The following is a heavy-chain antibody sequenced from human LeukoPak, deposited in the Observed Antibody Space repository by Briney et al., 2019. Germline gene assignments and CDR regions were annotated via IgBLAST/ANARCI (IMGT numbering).Heavy chain of an antibody. Sequence: GGSLRLYCAASGFTFSSYEMNWVRQAPGNGLDWVSYISSSGSTIYYADSVKGRFTISRDNAKNSLYLQMNSLRAEDTAVYYCAREAYGDYNYYYYMDVWGKGTTVTVSS. V-gene: IGHV3-48*03. CDR2: ISSSGSTI. J-gene: IGHJ6*03. CDR3: AREAYGDYNYYYYMDV. CDR1: GFTFSSYE. D-gene: IGHD4-17*01.